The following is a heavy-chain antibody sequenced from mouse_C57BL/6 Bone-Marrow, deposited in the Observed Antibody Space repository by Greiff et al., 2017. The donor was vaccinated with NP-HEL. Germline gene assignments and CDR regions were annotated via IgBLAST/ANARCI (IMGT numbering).Heavy chain of an antibody. J-gene: IGHJ3*01. Sequence: EVKLMESGPSLVRPSQTLSLTCTVTGFSINSDCYWIWIRQFPGNKLEYIGYTFYSGITYSNPSLESRTYITRDTSKNQFSLKLSSVTTEDTATYYCAREGDYSNYVAWFAYWGQGTLVTVSA. CDR1: GFSINSDCY. CDR2: TFYSGIT. CDR3: AREGDYSNYVAWFAY. D-gene: IGHD2-5*01. V-gene: IGHV3-3*01.